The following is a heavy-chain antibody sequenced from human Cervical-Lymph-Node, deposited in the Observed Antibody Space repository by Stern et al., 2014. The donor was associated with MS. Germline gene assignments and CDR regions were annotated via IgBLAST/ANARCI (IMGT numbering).Heavy chain of an antibody. Sequence: QVQLVESGTEVKKPGASVKVSCKASEYTFTSYYFHWVRQAPGQGLEWMGIINPSGGSTNYAQKFQGRVSMTRDTSTSTVYMELTSLRSEDTAVYYCARDRSGNNWFDPWGQGTLVTVSS. CDR3: ARDRSGNNWFDP. D-gene: IGHD1-26*01. CDR1: EYTFTSYY. CDR2: INPSGGST. J-gene: IGHJ5*02. V-gene: IGHV1-46*01.